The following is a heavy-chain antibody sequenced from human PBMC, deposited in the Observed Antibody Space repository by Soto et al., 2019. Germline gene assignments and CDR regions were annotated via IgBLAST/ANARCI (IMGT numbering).Heavy chain of an antibody. CDR1: GFTFSSYA. V-gene: IGHV3-23*01. D-gene: IGHD5-12*01. CDR2: ISGSGGST. CDR3: ARDLTLDSGYESYYLDY. J-gene: IGHJ4*02. Sequence: PGGSLRLSCAASGFTFSSYAMSWVRQAPGKGLEWVSAISGSGGSTYYADSVKGRFTISRDNSKNTLYLQMNSLRAEDTAVYYCARDLTLDSGYESYYLDYWCQGALVTVSS.